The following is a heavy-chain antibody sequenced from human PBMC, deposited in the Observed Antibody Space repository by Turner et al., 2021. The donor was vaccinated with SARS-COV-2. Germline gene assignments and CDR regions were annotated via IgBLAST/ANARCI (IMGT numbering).Heavy chain of an antibody. D-gene: IGHD3-22*01. J-gene: IGHJ3*02. Sequence: EVQLVESGGGLVKPGGSLRLSCAASGFTFSSYSMNWVRQAPGKGLEWVSSIRSSSSYIYYADSVKGRFTISRDNAKNSLYLQMNSLRAEDTAVYYCARDVPTYYYDSSGYYTDVFDIWGQGTMVTVSS. V-gene: IGHV3-21*01. CDR1: GFTFSSYS. CDR3: ARDVPTYYYDSSGYYTDVFDI. CDR2: IRSSSSYI.